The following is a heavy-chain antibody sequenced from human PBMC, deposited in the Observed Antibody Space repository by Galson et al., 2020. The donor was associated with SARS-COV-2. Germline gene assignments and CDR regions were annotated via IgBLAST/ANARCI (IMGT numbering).Heavy chain of an antibody. CDR3: ARPVRSLVDDDYGDDAPDL. CDR2: ISYDGSNK. CDR1: GFTFSSYA. D-gene: IGHD4-17*01. V-gene: IGHV3-30-3*01. Sequence: TGGSLRLSCAASGFTFSSYAMHWVRQAPGKGLEWVAVISYDGSNKYYADSVKGRFTISRDNSHNTLYLQMDSLRTEDTAVYYCARPVRSLVDDDYGDDAPDLWGQGTLVTVSS. J-gene: IGHJ5*02.